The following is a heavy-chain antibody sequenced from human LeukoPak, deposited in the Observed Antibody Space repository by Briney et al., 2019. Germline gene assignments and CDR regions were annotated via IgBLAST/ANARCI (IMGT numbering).Heavy chain of an antibody. CDR1: GFTFSSYG. V-gene: IGHV3-30*18. D-gene: IGHD2-21*02. J-gene: IGHJ3*02. Sequence: GGSLRLSCAASGFTFSSYGMHWVRQAPGKGLEWVAVISYDGSNKYYADSVKGRFTISRDNAKNSLYLQMNSLRAEDTALYYCAKDSGVVTAIHPDAFDIWGQGTMVTVSS. CDR3: AKDSGVVTAIHPDAFDI. CDR2: ISYDGSNK.